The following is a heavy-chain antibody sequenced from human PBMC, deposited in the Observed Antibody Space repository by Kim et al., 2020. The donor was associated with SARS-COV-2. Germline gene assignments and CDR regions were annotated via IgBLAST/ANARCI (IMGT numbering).Heavy chain of an antibody. D-gene: IGHD5-12*01. CDR1: GFTFSSYE. J-gene: IGHJ6*02. CDR2: ISSSGSTI. CDR3: ARDVSGWLRLMMDPRAYYYGMDV. V-gene: IGHV3-48*03. Sequence: GGSLRLSCAASGFTFSSYEMNWVRQAPGKGLEWVSYISSSGSTIYYADSVKGRFTISRDNAKNSLYLQMNSLRAEDTAVYYCARDVSGWLRLMMDPRAYYYGMDVWGQGTTVTVSS.